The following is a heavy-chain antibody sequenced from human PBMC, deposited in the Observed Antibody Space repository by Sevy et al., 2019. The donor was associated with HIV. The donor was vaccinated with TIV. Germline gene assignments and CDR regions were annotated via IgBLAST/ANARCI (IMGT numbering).Heavy chain of an antibody. CDR1: GFTVSSNY. Sequence: GGSLRLSCAASGFTVSSNYMSWVRQAPGKGLEWVSVIYSGGSTYYADSVKGRFTISRDNSKNTLYLQMNSLRAEDTAVYYCARDRVLPTYYYDSSGPSLPLQNWYFDLWGRGTLVTVSS. CDR3: ARDRVLPTYYYDSSGPSLPLQNWYFDL. CDR2: IYSGGST. D-gene: IGHD3-22*01. J-gene: IGHJ2*01. V-gene: IGHV3-53*01.